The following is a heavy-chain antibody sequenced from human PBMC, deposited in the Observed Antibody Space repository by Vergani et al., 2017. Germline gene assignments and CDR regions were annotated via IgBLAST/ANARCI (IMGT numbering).Heavy chain of an antibody. CDR1: GFTFSSYS. V-gene: IGHV3-21*01. CDR2: ISSSSSYI. CDR3: ARGGPAGSNFDY. Sequence: EVQLLESGGGLVQPGGSLRLSCAASGFTFSSYSMNWVRQAPGKGLEWVSSISSSSSYIYYADSVKGRFTITRDNAKNSLYLQMNSLRAEDTAVYYCARGGPAGSNFDYWGQGTLVTVSS. J-gene: IGHJ4*02. D-gene: IGHD6-19*01.